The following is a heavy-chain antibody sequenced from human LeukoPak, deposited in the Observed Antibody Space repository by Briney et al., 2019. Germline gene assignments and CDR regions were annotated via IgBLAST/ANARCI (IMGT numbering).Heavy chain of an antibody. V-gene: IGHV4-59*01. D-gene: IGHD3-10*01. J-gene: IGHJ4*02. Sequence: PSETLSLTCTVSGGSISSYYWSWIRQPPGKGLEWIGYIYYSGSTNYGPSLKSRVTISVDTSKNQFSLKLSSVTAADTAVYYCARGGRRITMVRGVIWDHDYWGQGTLVTVSS. CDR2: IYYSGST. CDR3: ARGGRRITMVRGVIWDHDY. CDR1: GGSISSYY.